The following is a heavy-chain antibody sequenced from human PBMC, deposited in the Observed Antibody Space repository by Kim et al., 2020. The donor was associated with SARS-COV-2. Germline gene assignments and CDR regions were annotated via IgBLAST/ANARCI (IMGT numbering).Heavy chain of an antibody. Sequence: SETLSLTCTVSGGSISSSSYYWGWIRQPPGKGLEWIGSIYYSGSTYYNPSLKSRVTISVDTSKNQFSLKLSSVTAADTAVYYCARLYSGYDFDYWGQGTLVTVSS. CDR2: IYYSGST. D-gene: IGHD5-12*01. CDR3: ARLYSGYDFDY. V-gene: IGHV4-39*01. CDR1: GGSISSSSYY. J-gene: IGHJ4*02.